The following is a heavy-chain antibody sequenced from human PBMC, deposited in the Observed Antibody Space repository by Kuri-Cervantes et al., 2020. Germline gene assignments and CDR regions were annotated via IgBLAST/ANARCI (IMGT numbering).Heavy chain of an antibody. CDR2: ISYDGSNK. D-gene: IGHD2-2*02. J-gene: IGHJ6*02. Sequence: GGSLRLSCAASGFTFSSYAMHWVRQAPGKGLEWVAVISYDGSNKYHADSVKGRFTISRDNSKNTLYLQMNSLRAEDTAVYYCAKGLLYCSSTSCYTVYYYYYGMDVWGQGTTVTVSS. V-gene: IGHV3-30-3*01. CDR3: AKGLLYCSSTSCYTVYYYYYGMDV. CDR1: GFTFSSYA.